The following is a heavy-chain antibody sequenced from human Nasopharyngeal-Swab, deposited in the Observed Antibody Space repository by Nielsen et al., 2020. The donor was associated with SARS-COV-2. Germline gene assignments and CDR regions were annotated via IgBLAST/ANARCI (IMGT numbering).Heavy chain of an antibody. J-gene: IGHJ6*03. CDR2: ISSSSSYI. D-gene: IGHD3-10*01. V-gene: IGHV3-21*01. Sequence: VRQAPGKGLEWVSSISSSSSYIYYADSVKGRFTISRDNAKNSLYLQMNSLRAEDTAVYHCARFALGLTYGPLLSYYMDVWGKGTTVTVSS. CDR3: ARFALGLTYGPLLSYYMDV.